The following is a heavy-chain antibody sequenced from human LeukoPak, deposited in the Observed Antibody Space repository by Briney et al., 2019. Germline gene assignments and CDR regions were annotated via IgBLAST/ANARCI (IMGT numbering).Heavy chain of an antibody. Sequence: SETLSLTCTVSGGSISSHHWSWIRQPPGKGLEWIGDIYYSGSTNYKPSLKSRVTISVDTSKNQFSLKLTSVTAADTAVYYCARHLDIAASGTFDYWGQGTLVTVSS. CDR2: IYYSGST. V-gene: IGHV4-59*08. CDR3: ARHLDIAASGTFDY. CDR1: GGSISSHH. J-gene: IGHJ4*02. D-gene: IGHD6-13*01.